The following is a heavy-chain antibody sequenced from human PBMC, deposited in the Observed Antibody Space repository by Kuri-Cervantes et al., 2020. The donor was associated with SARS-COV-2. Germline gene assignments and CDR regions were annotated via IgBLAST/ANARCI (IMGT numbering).Heavy chain of an antibody. Sequence: SVKVSCKASGGTFSSYAISWVRQAPGQGLEWMGGIIPIFGTANYAQKFQGRVTITADKSTSTAYMELSSLRSEDTAVYYCARGYRYCSSTSCPTPYYFDYWGQGTLVTDSS. CDR2: IIPIFGTA. J-gene: IGHJ4*02. V-gene: IGHV1-69*06. CDR1: GGTFSSYA. D-gene: IGHD2-2*01. CDR3: ARGYRYCSSTSCPTPYYFDY.